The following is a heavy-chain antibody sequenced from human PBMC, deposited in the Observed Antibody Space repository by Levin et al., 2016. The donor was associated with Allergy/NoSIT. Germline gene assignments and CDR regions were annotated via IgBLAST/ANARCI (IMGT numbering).Heavy chain of an antibody. J-gene: IGHJ6*02. CDR2: ISYDGSNK. CDR3: ARAADIVVVPAAIPYYYYYYGMDV. CDR1: GFTFSSYA. Sequence: GESLKISCAASGFTFSSYAMHWVRQAPGKGLEWVAVISYDGSNKYYADSVKGRFTISRDNSKNTLYLQMNSLRAEDTAVYYCARAADIVVVPAAIPYYYYYYGMDVWGQGTTVTVSS. V-gene: IGHV3-30-3*01. D-gene: IGHD2-2*01.